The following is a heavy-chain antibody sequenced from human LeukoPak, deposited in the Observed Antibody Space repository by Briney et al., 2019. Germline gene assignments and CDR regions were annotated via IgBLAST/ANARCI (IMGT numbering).Heavy chain of an antibody. Sequence: GGSLRLSCGASGFTFRGYTMHWVRQAPGKGLQWVAVISWDGNKKFYADSVEGRFTISRDNSKNTLSSQMNSLRLEDTALYYCAREGGNSTSWGYFDYWGQGTLVTVSS. J-gene: IGHJ4*02. CDR3: AREGGNSTSWGYFDY. D-gene: IGHD6-13*01. CDR1: GFTFRGYT. CDR2: ISWDGNKK. V-gene: IGHV3-30*04.